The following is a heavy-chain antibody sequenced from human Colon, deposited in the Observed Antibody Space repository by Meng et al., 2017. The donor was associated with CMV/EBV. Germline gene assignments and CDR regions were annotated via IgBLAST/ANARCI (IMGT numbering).Heavy chain of an antibody. V-gene: IGHV3-48*04. D-gene: IGHD3-16*01. Sequence: GGSLRLSCAASGFTFSSYSMTWVRQAPGKGLEWVAFISSSSNTKHYADSVKGRFTISRNNAKNSLYLQMDSLTVEDTALYYCARLGEYSLKDWGQGTLVTVSS. CDR3: ARLGEYSLKD. CDR1: GFTFSSYS. CDR2: ISSSSNTK. J-gene: IGHJ4*02.